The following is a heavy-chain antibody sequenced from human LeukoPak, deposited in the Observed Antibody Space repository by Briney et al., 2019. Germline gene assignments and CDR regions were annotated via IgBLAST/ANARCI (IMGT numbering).Heavy chain of an antibody. D-gene: IGHD1-26*01. Sequence: WASVTVSCKASGYTFTSYGISWVRQAPGQGLEWMGWINPNNGNLGYAQKFQGRVTITRNTPISTAYMELSSLTSEDTAVYYCARSDHNSWNAFDIWGQGTMVTVSS. CDR2: INPNNGNL. CDR1: GYTFTSYG. CDR3: ARSDHNSWNAFDI. V-gene: IGHV1-8*03. J-gene: IGHJ3*02.